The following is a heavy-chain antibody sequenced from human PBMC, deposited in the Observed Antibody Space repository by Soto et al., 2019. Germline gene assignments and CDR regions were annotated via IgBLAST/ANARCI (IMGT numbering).Heavy chain of an antibody. CDR1: GCSISRYY. J-gene: IGHJ4*02. D-gene: IGHD3-9*01. Sequence: SETLSLTCTVSGCSISRYYWSWILQTPWKGLEWIGYIFYFGSTNYNPSLKSRVTLSIDTSKNQLSLKLSSVTAADTAVYYCARHSPDFDWLSQFDYWGQGPLVTVS. CDR2: IFYFGST. CDR3: ARHSPDFDWLSQFDY. V-gene: IGHV4-59*08.